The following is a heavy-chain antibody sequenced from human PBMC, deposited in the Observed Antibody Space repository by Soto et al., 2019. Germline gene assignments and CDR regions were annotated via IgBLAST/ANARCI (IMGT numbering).Heavy chain of an antibody. Sequence: ASVKVSCKASGYTFTGYYMHWVRQAPGQGLEWLGWINPNSGGTNYAQKFQGWVTMTRDTSISTAYMELSRLRSDDTAVYYCARGGSLWFGELSAYYYGMDVWGQGTTVTVSS. CDR1: GYTFTGYY. D-gene: IGHD3-10*01. J-gene: IGHJ6*02. CDR3: ARGGSLWFGELSAYYYGMDV. CDR2: INPNSGGT. V-gene: IGHV1-2*04.